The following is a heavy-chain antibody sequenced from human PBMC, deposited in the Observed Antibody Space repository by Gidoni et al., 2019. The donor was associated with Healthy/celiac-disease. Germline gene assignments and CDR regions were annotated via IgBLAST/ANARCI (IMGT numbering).Heavy chain of an antibody. J-gene: IGHJ6*02. Sequence: EVQLVESGGGLVKPGGSLRLSCAASGFTFSNAWMSWVRQAPGKGLEWVGRIKSKTDGGKTDYAAPVKGRFTISRDDSKNTLYLQMNSLKTEDTAVYYCTTDDPTVTGPYYYYGMDVWGQGTTVTVSS. CDR1: GFTFSNAW. V-gene: IGHV3-15*01. CDR2: IKSKTDGGKT. D-gene: IGHD4-4*01. CDR3: TTDDPTVTGPYYYYGMDV.